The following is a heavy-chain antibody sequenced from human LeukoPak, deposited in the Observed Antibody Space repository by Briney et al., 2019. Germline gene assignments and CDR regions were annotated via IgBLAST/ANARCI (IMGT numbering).Heavy chain of an antibody. CDR1: GGSFSGYH. D-gene: IGHD1-1*01. CDR3: LDC. Sequence: SETLSLTCAGYGGSFSGYHWSWIRQPPGKGLEWIGEINHSGSTNYNPSLKSRVTISVDTSKNQFSLYYRARGRGVTGTQGLLDCWGQGNMVTVSS. V-gene: IGHV4-34*01. J-gene: IGHJ4*02. CDR2: INHSGST.